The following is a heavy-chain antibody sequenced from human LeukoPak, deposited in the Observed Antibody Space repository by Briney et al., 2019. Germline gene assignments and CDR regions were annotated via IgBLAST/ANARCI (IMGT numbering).Heavy chain of an antibody. Sequence: SETLSLTCTVSGGSISSSSYYWSWIRQPPGKGLEWIGYIYHSGSTYYNPSLKSRVTISVDRSKNQFSLKLSSVTAADTAVYYCARGAPYYDFWSGQGGYYYYMDVWGKGTTVTVSS. D-gene: IGHD3-3*01. CDR1: GGSISSSSYY. J-gene: IGHJ6*03. CDR3: ARGAPYYDFWSGQGGYYYYMDV. V-gene: IGHV4-30-2*01. CDR2: IYHSGST.